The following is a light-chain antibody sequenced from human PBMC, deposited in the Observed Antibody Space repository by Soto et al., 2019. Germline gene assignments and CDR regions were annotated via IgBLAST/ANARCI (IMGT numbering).Light chain of an antibody. J-gene: IGKJ5*01. V-gene: IGKV1-5*03. CDR1: QSISSW. Sequence: DIEMTQSPSTLSASVGDRVTMXXRGSQSISSWLAWYQQKPGKAPKXLIYKASSLESGVPSRFSGSGSGTEFTLTISSLQPEDFGTYYCQQFKSYPITFGQGTRLEIK. CDR3: QQFKSYPIT. CDR2: KAS.